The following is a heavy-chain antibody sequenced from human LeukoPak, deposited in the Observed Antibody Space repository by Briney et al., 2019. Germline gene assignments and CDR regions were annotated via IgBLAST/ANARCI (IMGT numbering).Heavy chain of an antibody. Sequence: PGGALRLSCAASGFAFSSYWMSWVRQAPGKGLEWVANIKQDGSEKYYVDSVKGRFTTSRDNAKNSLYLQMNSLRAEDTAVYYCARGARTHDYWGQGTLVTVSS. CDR1: GFAFSSYW. CDR2: IKQDGSEK. CDR3: ARGARTHDY. D-gene: IGHD6-6*01. V-gene: IGHV3-7*01. J-gene: IGHJ4*02.